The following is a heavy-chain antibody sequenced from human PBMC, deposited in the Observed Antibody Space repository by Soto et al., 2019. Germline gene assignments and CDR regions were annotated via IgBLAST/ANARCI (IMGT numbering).Heavy chain of an antibody. Sequence: SETLSLTCTVSGGSITSGGHYWGWIRQYPGKGLEWIGHIYDSGNMYFYNPSLKSRVTISADTSRNQLSLSLSSLTAADTAVYYCARVDHRGYFSVWTDFRGPGIMGTVST. D-gene: IGHD3-10*02. CDR3: ARVDHRGYFSVWTDF. CDR2: IYDSGNMY. CDR1: GGSITSGGHY. J-gene: IGHJ4*02. V-gene: IGHV4-31*03.